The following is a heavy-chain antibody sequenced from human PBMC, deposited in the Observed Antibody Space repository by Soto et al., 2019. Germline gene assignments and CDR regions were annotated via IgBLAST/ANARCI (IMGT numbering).Heavy chain of an antibody. J-gene: IGHJ4*02. D-gene: IGHD6-19*01. CDR2: IYYSGST. CDR1: GGSISSSSYY. V-gene: IGHV4-39*01. CDR3: ARLRWSMNQQEQWLVPYYFDY. Sequence: SETLSLTCTVSGGSISSSSYYWGWIRQPPGKGLEWIGSIYYSGSTYYNPSLKSRVTISVDTSKNQFSLKLSSVTAADTAVYYCARLRWSMNQQEQWLVPYYFDYWGQGTLVTVSS.